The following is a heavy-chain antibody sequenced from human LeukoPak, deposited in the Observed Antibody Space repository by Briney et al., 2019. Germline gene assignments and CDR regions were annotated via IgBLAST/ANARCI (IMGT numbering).Heavy chain of an antibody. D-gene: IGHD1-26*01. CDR2: INPSGGST. J-gene: IGHJ6*03. V-gene: IGHV1-46*01. CDR1: GYTFTSYY. CDR3: ARGISGSYYYYYMDV. Sequence: ASVKVPCKASGYTFTSYYMHWVRQAPGQGLEWMGIINPSGGSTSYAQKFQGRVTMTRDMSTSTVYMELSSLRSEDTAVYYCARGISGSYYYYYMDVWGKGTTVTISS.